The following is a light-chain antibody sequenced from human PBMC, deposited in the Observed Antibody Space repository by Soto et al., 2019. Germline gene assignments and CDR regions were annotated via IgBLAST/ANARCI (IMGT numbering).Light chain of an antibody. CDR2: DVN. Sequence: QSALTQPASVSGSPGQSITLSCTGTSSDIGGYDYVSWYQRHPGKAPKLLIYDVNNRPSGVSNRFSGSKSGNTASLTISGLQAEDEADYYCPSYASGSSHVVFGGGTKVTVL. J-gene: IGLJ2*01. CDR3: PSYASGSSHVV. V-gene: IGLV2-14*01. CDR1: SSDIGGYDY.